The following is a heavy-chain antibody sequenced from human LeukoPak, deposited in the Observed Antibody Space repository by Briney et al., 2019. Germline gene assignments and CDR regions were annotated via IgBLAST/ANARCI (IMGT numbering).Heavy chain of an antibody. Sequence: SETLSLTCAVSGGSISSSNWWSWVRQPPGKGLEWIGEIYHTGSTHYNPSLKSRVTISIDTSKNHFSLNLTSVTAADTAVYYCARGGLGGITAYSNYLFDYWGQGTLVTVSS. J-gene: IGHJ4*02. CDR2: IYHTGST. V-gene: IGHV4-4*02. CDR3: ARGGLGGITAYSNYLFDY. D-gene: IGHD4-11*01. CDR1: GGSISSSNW.